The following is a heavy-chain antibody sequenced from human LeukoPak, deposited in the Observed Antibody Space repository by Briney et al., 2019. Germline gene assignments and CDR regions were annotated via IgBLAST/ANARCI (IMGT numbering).Heavy chain of an antibody. V-gene: IGHV3-30*18. CDR1: GFTFSSYG. Sequence: GGSLRLSCAASGFTFSSYGMHWVRQAPGKGLEWVAFISYDGSNKYYADSVKGRFTISRDNSKNTLHLQMISLRAEDTAVYYCAKDARRSDGWYFFDHWGQGNLVTVSS. CDR2: ISYDGSNK. D-gene: IGHD6-19*01. CDR3: AKDARRSDGWYFFDH. J-gene: IGHJ4*02.